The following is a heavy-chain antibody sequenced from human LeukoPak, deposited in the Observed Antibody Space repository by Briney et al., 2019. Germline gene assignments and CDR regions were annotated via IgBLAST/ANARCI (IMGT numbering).Heavy chain of an antibody. V-gene: IGHV4-4*07. Sequence: KPSETLSLTCTVSGGSISSYYWSWIRQPPGKGLEWIGRIYTSGSTNYNPSLKSRVTMSVDTSKNQFSLKLSSVTAADTAVYYCAREGDGDYPSFRRAFDIWGQGTMVTVSS. CDR1: GGSISSYY. D-gene: IGHD4-17*01. CDR3: AREGDGDYPSFRRAFDI. CDR2: IYTSGST. J-gene: IGHJ3*02.